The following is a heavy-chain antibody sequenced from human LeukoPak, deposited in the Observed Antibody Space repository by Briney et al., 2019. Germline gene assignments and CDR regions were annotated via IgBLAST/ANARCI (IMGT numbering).Heavy chain of an antibody. V-gene: IGHV3-48*01. CDR2: ITFSSSII. D-gene: IGHD6-13*01. J-gene: IGHJ4*02. CDR3: ARVLEAASFDY. CDR1: GFTFSSYS. Sequence: GGSLRLSCAASGFTFSSYSMNWVRQAPGKGLEWVSYITFSSSIIYYADSVKGRFTISRDNAKNSLYLQMNSLRAEDTAVYYCARVLEAASFDYWGQGTLVTVSS.